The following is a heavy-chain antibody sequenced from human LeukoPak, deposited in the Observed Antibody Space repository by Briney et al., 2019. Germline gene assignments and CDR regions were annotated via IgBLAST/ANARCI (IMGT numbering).Heavy chain of an antibody. CDR2: ISSSSSYI. CDR1: GFTFSSYS. CDR3: ARDRYGDYSHDY. D-gene: IGHD4-17*01. Sequence: GGSLRLSCAASGFTFSSYSMNWVRQAPGKGLEWVSSISSSSSYIYYADSVKGRFTISRDNAKNSLYLQMNSLRAEDTAVYYCARDRYGDYSHDYWGQGTPVTVSS. V-gene: IGHV3-21*01. J-gene: IGHJ4*02.